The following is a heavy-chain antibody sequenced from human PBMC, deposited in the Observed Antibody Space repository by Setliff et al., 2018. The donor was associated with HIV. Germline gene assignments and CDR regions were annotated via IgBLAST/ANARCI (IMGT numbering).Heavy chain of an antibody. D-gene: IGHD1-26*01. V-gene: IGHV4-59*12. CDR1: GGSISSYY. CDR2: IYYSGST. Sequence: SETLSLTCTVSGGSISSYYWSWIRQPPGKGLEWIGYIYYSGSTNYNPSLKSRVTMSVDTSKNQFSLRLTSVSAADTALYYCAGSMGATKGSWFEPWGQGTLVTVSS. CDR3: AGSMGATKGSWFEP. J-gene: IGHJ5*02.